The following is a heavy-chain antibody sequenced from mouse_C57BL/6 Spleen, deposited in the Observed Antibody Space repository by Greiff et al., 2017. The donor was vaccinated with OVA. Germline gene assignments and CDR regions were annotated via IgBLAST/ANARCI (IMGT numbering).Heavy chain of an antibody. V-gene: IGHV1-76*01. CDR2: IYPGSGNT. D-gene: IGHD1-1*01. Sequence: VKLQESGPELVKPGASVKISCKASGYTFTDYYINWVKQRPGQGLEWIARIYPGSGNTYYNEKFKGKATLTAEKSSSTSYMQLSSLTSEDSAVYFCARSYTTVYAMDYWGQGTSVTVSS. CDR1: GYTFTDYY. J-gene: IGHJ4*01. CDR3: ARSYTTVYAMDY.